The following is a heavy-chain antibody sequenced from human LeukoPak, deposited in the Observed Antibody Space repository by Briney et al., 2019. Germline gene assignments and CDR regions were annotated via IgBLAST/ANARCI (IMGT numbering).Heavy chain of an antibody. CDR1: GFAFSSYG. CDR2: ISSGSNIM. Sequence: GGSLRLSCAASGFAFSSYGMNWVRQAPGKGLEWGSYISSGSNIMNYADSVKGRFTTSRDNAKNSLYLQMNSLRAEDTAVYYCARDPESTVTTLGYEIPSPWGQGTLVTVSS. J-gene: IGHJ4*02. D-gene: IGHD4-11*01. V-gene: IGHV3-48*01. CDR3: ARDPESTVTTLGYEIPSP.